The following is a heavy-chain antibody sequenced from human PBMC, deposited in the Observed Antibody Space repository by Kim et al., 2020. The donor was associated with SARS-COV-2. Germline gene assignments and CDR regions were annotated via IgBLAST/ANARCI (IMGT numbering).Heavy chain of an antibody. CDR3: ARGVGAGGSGSYSKARYYYYYGMDV. D-gene: IGHD3-10*01. V-gene: IGHV4-34*01. J-gene: IGHJ6*02. CDR2: INHSGST. Sequence: SETLSLTCAVYGGSFSGYYWSWIRQPPGKGLEWIGEINHSGSTNYNPSLKSRVTISVDTSKNQFSLKLSSVTAADTAVYYCARGVGAGGSGSYSKARYYYYYGMDVWGQGTTVTVSS. CDR1: GGSFSGYY.